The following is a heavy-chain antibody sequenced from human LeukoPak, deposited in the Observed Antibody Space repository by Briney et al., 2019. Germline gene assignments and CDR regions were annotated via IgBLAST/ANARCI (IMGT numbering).Heavy chain of an antibody. J-gene: IGHJ4*02. V-gene: IGHV4-61*10. CDR2: IYYSGST. CDR3: ARGYGGYDWVFDN. Sequence: SSQTLSLTCTVSGGSISSGSYYWSWIRQPAGKGLEWIGYIYYSGSTNYNPSLKSRVTISVDTSKSQFSLKLSSVTAADTAVYYCARGYGGYDWVFDNWGQGTLVTVSS. D-gene: IGHD5-12*01. CDR1: GGSISSGSYY.